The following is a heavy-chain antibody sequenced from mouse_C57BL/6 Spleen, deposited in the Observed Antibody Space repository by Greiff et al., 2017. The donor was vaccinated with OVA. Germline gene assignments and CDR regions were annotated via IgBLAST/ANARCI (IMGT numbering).Heavy chain of an antibody. CDR1: GYTFTDYN. J-gene: IGHJ4*01. D-gene: IGHD2-4*01. CDR3: ARIYDYDGGYYAMDY. V-gene: IGHV1-22*01. CDR2: INPNNGGT. Sequence: EVQLQQSGPELVKPGASVKMSCKASGYTFTDYNMHWVKQSHGKSLEWIGYINPNNGGTSYNQKFKGKATLTVNKSSSTAYMELRSLTSEDSAVYYCARIYDYDGGYYAMDYWGQGTSVTVSS.